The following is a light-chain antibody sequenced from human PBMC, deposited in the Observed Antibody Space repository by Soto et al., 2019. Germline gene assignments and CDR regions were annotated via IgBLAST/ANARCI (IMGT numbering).Light chain of an antibody. Sequence: SYELTQPPSVSVAPGKTARIACGGNNIGSKSVHWYQQKPGQAPVLVIYYDTDRPSGIPERFSGSNSGNTATLTISRVEAGDEDDYYCQVWDNSNDHGVFGGGTKLTVL. J-gene: IGLJ3*02. CDR1: NIGSKS. V-gene: IGLV3-21*04. CDR3: QVWDNSNDHGV. CDR2: YDT.